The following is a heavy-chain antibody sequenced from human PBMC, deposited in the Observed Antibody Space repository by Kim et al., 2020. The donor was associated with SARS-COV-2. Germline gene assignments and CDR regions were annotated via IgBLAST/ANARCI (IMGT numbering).Heavy chain of an antibody. V-gene: IGHV3-7*01. CDR2: IKQDGDQK. D-gene: IGHD6-19*01. Sequence: GGSLRLSCAASGFTFSSYWMTWVRQAPGKGLEWVANIKQDGDQKYYVDSVKGRFTISRDNAKNSLYLQMNSLRAEDTAVYYSARDGDLYSSGKDAFDIWG. CDR1: GFTFSSYW. CDR3: ARDGDLYSSGKDAFDI. J-gene: IGHJ3*02.